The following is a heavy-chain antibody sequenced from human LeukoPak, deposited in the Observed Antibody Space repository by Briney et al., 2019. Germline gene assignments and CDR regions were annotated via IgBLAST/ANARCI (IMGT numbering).Heavy chain of an antibody. V-gene: IGHV4-59*12. Sequence: SETLSLTCTVSGGSMSNFYWSWIRQFPGKGLEWIGYIYYSGSTKYNPSLKSRVTMSVDTSKNQFSLKLSSVTAADTAVYYCAKDGPYSDTPGPYYIESWGQGTLVTVS. CDR2: IYYSGST. J-gene: IGHJ4*02. D-gene: IGHD2-15*01. CDR1: GGSMSNFY. CDR3: AKDGPYSDTPGPYYIES.